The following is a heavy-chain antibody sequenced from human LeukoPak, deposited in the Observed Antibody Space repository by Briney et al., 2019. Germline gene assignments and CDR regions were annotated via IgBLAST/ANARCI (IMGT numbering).Heavy chain of an antibody. Sequence: GGSLRLSCAASGFTFSSYGMHWVRQAPGKGLEWVAFIRYDGSNKYYADSVKGRFTISRDNSKNTLYLQMNSLRAEDTAVYYCAKDHYYDILTGYPRWYMDVWGKGTTVTVSS. D-gene: IGHD3-9*01. V-gene: IGHV3-30*02. CDR3: AKDHYYDILTGYPRWYMDV. J-gene: IGHJ6*03. CDR2: IRYDGSNK. CDR1: GFTFSSYG.